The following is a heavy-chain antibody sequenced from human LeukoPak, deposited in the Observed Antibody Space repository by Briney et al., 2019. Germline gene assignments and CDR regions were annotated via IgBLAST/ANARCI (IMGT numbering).Heavy chain of an antibody. CDR1: GFTFSSFD. V-gene: IGHV3-48*03. CDR2: ISSSGNTI. Sequence: GGSLKLSCAASGFTFSSFDMNWVRQAPGKGLEWLSYISSSGNTIYYADSVRGRFTISRDNAKNSLYLQINRLRAEDTAVYYCAREFAYGDNSADYWYYYMDVWGKGTTVTVSS. D-gene: IGHD4-23*01. CDR3: AREFAYGDNSADYWYYYMDV. J-gene: IGHJ6*03.